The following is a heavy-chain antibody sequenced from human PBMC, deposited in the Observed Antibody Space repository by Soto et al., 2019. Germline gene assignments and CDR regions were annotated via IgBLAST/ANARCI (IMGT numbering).Heavy chain of an antibody. CDR2: IYHSGST. V-gene: IGHV4-4*02. J-gene: IGHJ3*02. CDR1: GGSISSSNW. D-gene: IGHD3-22*01. Sequence: LSLTCAVSGGSISSSNWWSWVRQPPGKGLEWIGEIYHSGSTNYNPSLKSRVTISVDKSKNQFSLKLSSVTAADTAVYYCARFSHYYDSSGYSPDAFDIWGQGTMVTVSS. CDR3: ARFSHYYDSSGYSPDAFDI.